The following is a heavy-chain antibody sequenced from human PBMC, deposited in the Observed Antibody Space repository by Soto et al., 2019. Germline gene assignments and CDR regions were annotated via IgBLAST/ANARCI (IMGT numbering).Heavy chain of an antibody. V-gene: IGHV4-4*07. J-gene: IGHJ5*02. CDR2: ISTSGPT. CDR3: AREAGPDRWFDP. CDR1: GASISSYF. Sequence: PAGTLSLTCTVSGASISSYFWTWIRQPAGKGLDWIGRISTSGPTNYNPSLKSRVTMSVDTSKNHFSLNLSSVTAADTAVYYCAREAGPDRWFDPWGQGTLVTVSS. D-gene: IGHD6-19*01.